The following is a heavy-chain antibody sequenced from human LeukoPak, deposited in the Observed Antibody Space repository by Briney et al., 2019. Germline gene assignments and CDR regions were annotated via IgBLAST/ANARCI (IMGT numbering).Heavy chain of an antibody. V-gene: IGHV3-30*02. J-gene: IGHJ4*02. CDR2: IRYDGSNK. Sequence: GESLKISCAASGFTFSSYGMHWVRQAPVKGLAWVAFIRYDGSNKYYADSVKGRFTISRDNSKNTLYLQMNSLRAEDTAVYYCARDRPYYGSGSYRYDYWGQGTLVTVSS. CDR3: ARDRPYYGSGSYRYDY. D-gene: IGHD3-10*01. CDR1: GFTFSSYG.